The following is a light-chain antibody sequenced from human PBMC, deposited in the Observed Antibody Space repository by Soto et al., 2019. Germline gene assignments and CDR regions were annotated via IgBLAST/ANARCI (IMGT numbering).Light chain of an antibody. J-gene: IGLJ3*02. Sequence: QSVLTQPPSVSAAPGQKVTISCSGSSSNIGNNYVSWYQHLPGKAPQLIIFEVSNRPSGVSHRFSGSKSGATASLAISGLQADDEADYYCTSYSSTNTLVFGGGTKLTVL. CDR2: EVS. CDR3: TSYSSTNTLV. CDR1: SSNIGNNY. V-gene: IGLV2-14*01.